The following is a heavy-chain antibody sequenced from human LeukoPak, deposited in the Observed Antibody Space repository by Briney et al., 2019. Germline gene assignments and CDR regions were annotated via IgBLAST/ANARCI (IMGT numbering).Heavy chain of an antibody. CDR1: GFTFSSYA. V-gene: IGHV3-64*01. Sequence: GGSLRLSCAASGFTFSSYAMHWVRQAPGKGLEYVSAISSNGGSTYYANSVKGRFTIPRDNSKNTLYLQMGSLRAEDMAVYYCARDKYGDYLFDYWGQGTLVTVSS. CDR3: ARDKYGDYLFDY. J-gene: IGHJ4*02. D-gene: IGHD4-17*01. CDR2: ISSNGGST.